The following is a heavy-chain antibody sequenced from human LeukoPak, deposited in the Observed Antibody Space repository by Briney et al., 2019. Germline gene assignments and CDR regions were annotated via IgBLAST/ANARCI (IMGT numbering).Heavy chain of an antibody. D-gene: IGHD3-10*01. Sequence: ASVKVPCKASGYTFTTYDINWVRQVTGQGLEWMGWMNPNSGNTGYAQKIRGRVTMTRNTSINTAYMELSSLRSEDTAVYYCARGPSRDYGSGSSWFDPWGQGTLVTVSS. CDR1: GYTFTTYD. CDR3: ARGPSRDYGSGSSWFDP. V-gene: IGHV1-8*01. CDR2: MNPNSGNT. J-gene: IGHJ5*02.